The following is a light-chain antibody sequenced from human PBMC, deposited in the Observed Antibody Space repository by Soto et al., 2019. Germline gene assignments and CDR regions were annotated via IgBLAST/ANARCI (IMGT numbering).Light chain of an antibody. J-gene: IGKJ1*01. CDR3: QQYNSYRRT. CDR2: KAS. V-gene: IGKV1-5*03. CDR1: QSISSW. Sequence: DIQMTQSPSTLSASVGDRVTITCRASQSISSWLAWYQQKPGKAPKLLIYKASSLESGVPSRFSGSGSGTEIPLTISSLPPEDFAPYYCQQYNSYRRTFGEGTKVESK.